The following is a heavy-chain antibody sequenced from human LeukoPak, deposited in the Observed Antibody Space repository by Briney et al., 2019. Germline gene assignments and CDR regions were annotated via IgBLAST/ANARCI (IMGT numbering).Heavy chain of an antibody. Sequence: GGSLRLSWAASEFNFSTYWMHWVRQAPGKGLVWVSHINPDGTTTNYADAVKGRVTISRDNAKNTLYLQMNSLRAEDTAVYYCVRGIRDYYGLDYWGQGTLVTVSS. CDR1: EFNFSTYW. J-gene: IGHJ4*02. CDR2: INPDGTTT. V-gene: IGHV3-74*01. CDR3: VRGIRDYYGLDY. D-gene: IGHD3-22*01.